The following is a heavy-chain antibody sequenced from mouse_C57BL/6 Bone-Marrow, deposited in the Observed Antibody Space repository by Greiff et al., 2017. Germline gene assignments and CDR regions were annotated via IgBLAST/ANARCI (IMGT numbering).Heavy chain of an antibody. CDR1: GYTFTSYW. D-gene: IGHD1-1*01. V-gene: IGHV1-50*01. J-gene: IGHJ2*01. CDR2: IDPSDSYP. Sequence: QVQLQQPGAELVKPGASVKLSCKASGYTFTSYWMQWVKQRPGQGLEWIGEIDPSDSYPNYNQKFKGQATLTVDTSSSTASMQLRSLTSEDSAVFSFVRYEENYGSSFDYWGQGTTLTVSS. CDR3: VRYEENYGSSFDY.